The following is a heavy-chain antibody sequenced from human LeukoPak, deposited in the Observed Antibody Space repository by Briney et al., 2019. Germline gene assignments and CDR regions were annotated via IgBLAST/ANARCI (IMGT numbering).Heavy chain of an antibody. CDR1: GFTFSSYA. J-gene: IGHJ3*02. V-gene: IGHV3-23*01. Sequence: GGSLRLSCAASGFTFSSYAMHWVRQAPGKGLEWVSGISGSGGTTYSVDSVKGHFTISRDNSKNTLYLQMNSLRAEDTAVYWCARADSSGYYRLGAFDIWGQGTIVTVSS. CDR3: ARADSSGYYRLGAFDI. CDR2: ISGSGGTT. D-gene: IGHD3-22*01.